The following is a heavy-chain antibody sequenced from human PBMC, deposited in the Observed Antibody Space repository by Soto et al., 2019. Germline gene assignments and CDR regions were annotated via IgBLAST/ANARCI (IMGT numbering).Heavy chain of an antibody. J-gene: IGHJ4*02. CDR1: GGSFSGYY. CDR2: INHSGST. CDR3: AGGRGYYHSSGYYYDVAY. Sequence: LSLTCAVYGGSFSGYYWSWIRQPPGKGLEWIGEINHSGSTNYNPSLKSRVTISVDTSKNQFSLKLSSVTAADTAVYYCAGGRGYYHSSGYYYDVAYWGQGTLVTVSS. V-gene: IGHV4-34*01. D-gene: IGHD3-22*01.